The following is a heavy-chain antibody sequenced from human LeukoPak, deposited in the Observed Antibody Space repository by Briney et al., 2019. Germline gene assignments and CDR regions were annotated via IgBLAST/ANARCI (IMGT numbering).Heavy chain of an antibody. D-gene: IGHD2-15*01. V-gene: IGHV4-34*01. CDR2: INHSGST. Sequence: SETLSLTCAVYGGSFSGYYWSWIRQPPGKGLEWIGEINHSGSTNYNPSLKSRVTISVDTSKNQFSLKLSSVTAADTAVYYCARGLILGYCNGGSCPGNAFDIWGQGTMVTVSS. CDR3: ARGLILGYCNGGSCPGNAFDI. CDR1: GGSFSGYY. J-gene: IGHJ3*02.